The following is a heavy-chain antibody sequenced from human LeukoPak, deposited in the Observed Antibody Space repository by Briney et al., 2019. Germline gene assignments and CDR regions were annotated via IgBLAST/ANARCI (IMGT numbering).Heavy chain of an antibody. CDR3: ARVPAAAGNYFDY. V-gene: IGHV3-11*01. CDR2: ISSSGSTI. D-gene: IGHD6-13*01. CDR1: GFTFSDYY. Sequence: GGSLRLSCAASGFTFSDYYMSWIRQAPGKGLERVSYISSSGSTIYYADSVKGRFTISRDNAKNSLYLQMNSLRAEDTAVYYCARVPAAAGNYFDYWGQGTLVTVSS. J-gene: IGHJ4*02.